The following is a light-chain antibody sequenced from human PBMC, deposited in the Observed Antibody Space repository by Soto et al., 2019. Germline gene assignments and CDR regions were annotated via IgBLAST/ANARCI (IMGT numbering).Light chain of an antibody. V-gene: IGLV2-14*01. J-gene: IGLJ2*01. CDR1: SSDVGGYNF. CDR2: DVS. CDR3: AAWDDSLLSVV. Sequence: QSALTQPASVSGSPGQSITISCIGTSSDVGGYNFVSWYQQHPGKAPKLMIYDVSKRPSGVPDRFSGSKSGNTASLTISGLQAEDEADYYCAAWDDSLLSVVFGGGTKLTVL.